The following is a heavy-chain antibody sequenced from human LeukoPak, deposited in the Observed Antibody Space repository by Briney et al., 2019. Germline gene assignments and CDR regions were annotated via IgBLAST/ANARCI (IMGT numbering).Heavy chain of an antibody. CDR2: IYYSGST. CDR1: GGSISSYY. CDR3: ASGYYDSSGYHFDY. Sequence: SETLSLTCTGSGGSISSYYWSWIRQPPGKGLEWIAYIYYSGSTNYNPSLKSRVTISVDTSKNQFSLKLSSVTAADTAVYYCASGYYDSSGYHFDYWGQGTLVTVSS. D-gene: IGHD3-22*01. V-gene: IGHV4-59*01. J-gene: IGHJ4*02.